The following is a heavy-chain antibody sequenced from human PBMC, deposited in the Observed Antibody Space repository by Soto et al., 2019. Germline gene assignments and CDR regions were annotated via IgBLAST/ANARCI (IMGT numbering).Heavy chain of an antibody. Sequence: PSETLSLTCAVSGGSFSGYYWSWIRQPPGKGLEWIGEIYYSGSTYYKPSLKSRVTISVDTSKNQFSLKLSSVTAADTAVYYCARHITYCSGGSCYDVNWFDPWGQGTLVTVSS. V-gene: IGHV4-34*01. J-gene: IGHJ5*02. CDR3: ARHITYCSGGSCYDVNWFDP. D-gene: IGHD2-15*01. CDR1: GGSFSGYY. CDR2: IYYSGST.